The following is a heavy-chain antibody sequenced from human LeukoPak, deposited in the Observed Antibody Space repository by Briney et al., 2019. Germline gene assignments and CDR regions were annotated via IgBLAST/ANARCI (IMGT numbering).Heavy chain of an antibody. CDR3: ARGGGPYDSSEGFDY. CDR2: VNHSGST. Sequence: SETLSLTCAVYGGSFSGYYWSWIRQPPGKGLEWIGDVNHSGSTNYNPSLKSRVTISVDTSKNQFSLKLSSVTAADTAVYYCARGGGPYDSSEGFDYWSQGTLVTVSS. J-gene: IGHJ4*02. D-gene: IGHD3-22*01. V-gene: IGHV4-34*01. CDR1: GGSFSGYY.